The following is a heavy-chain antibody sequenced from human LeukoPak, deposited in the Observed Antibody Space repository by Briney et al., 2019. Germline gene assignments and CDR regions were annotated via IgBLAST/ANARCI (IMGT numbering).Heavy chain of an antibody. CDR2: TNPSGGST. Sequence: ASVKVSCKASGYPFTSYYMLWERQAPEQGLEWMGRTNPSGGSTSYAQKLQGKGTMTRDMSTSTDYMELSSLRSEDTAVYYCFFFQAGDGIRDFDWLFPFDPWGQGTLVTVSS. CDR3: FFFQAGDGIRDFDWLFPFDP. CDR1: GYPFTSYY. V-gene: IGHV1-46*01. J-gene: IGHJ5*02. D-gene: IGHD3-9*01.